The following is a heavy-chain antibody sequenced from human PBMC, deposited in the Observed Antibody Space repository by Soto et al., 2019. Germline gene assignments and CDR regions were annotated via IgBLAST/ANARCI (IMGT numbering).Heavy chain of an antibody. J-gene: IGHJ5*02. D-gene: IGHD2-2*01. Sequence: PSETLSLTCTVSGGSINNCYWSWIRQPPGKGLEWIGYIYHSGSTYYNPSLKSRVTISVDRSKNQFSLKLSSVTAADTAVYYCARVPDRWGQGTLVTVSS. V-gene: IGHV4-59*12. CDR2: IYHSGST. CDR3: ARVPDR. CDR1: GGSINNCY.